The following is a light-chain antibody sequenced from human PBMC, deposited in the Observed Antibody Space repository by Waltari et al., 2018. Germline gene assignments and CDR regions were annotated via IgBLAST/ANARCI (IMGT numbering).Light chain of an antibody. V-gene: IGLV3-1*01. CDR1: HLGDKY. J-gene: IGLJ2*01. CDR2: QDS. CDR3: QAWDSSTGVV. Sequence: SYELTQPPSVSVSPGQTASIPCSGDHLGDKYACWYQQKPGQSPVLVIYQDSKRPSGIPERFSGSNSGNTATLTISGTQAMDEADYYCQAWDSSTGVVFGGGTKLTVL.